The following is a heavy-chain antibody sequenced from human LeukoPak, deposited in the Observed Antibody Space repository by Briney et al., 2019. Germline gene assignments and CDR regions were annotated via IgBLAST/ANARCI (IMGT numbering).Heavy chain of an antibody. J-gene: IGHJ3*02. CDR2: INPNSGGP. CDR1: VYTFTGYY. Sequence: GASVKVSCKASVYTFTGYYMHWVRQAPGQGLEWMGWINPNSGGPNYTQKFQGRVTMTRDTSISTAYMELSRLKSDDTAVYDCARTLEWLAPRDAFDIWGQGTMVTVSS. D-gene: IGHD6-19*01. V-gene: IGHV1-2*02. CDR3: ARTLEWLAPRDAFDI.